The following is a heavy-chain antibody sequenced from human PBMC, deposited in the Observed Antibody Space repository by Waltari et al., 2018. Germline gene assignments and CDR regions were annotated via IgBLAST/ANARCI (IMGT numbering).Heavy chain of an antibody. D-gene: IGHD1-26*01. Sequence: EVQLVESGGGLVKPGGSLRLSCAASGFSFRSYSMGWVRQAPVKGLQGVSTISSTSSYIYDTDSLRGRFAISRDNARDSLYLQMNSLRAEDTAVYYCARDPGSGRYFDYWGQGTLVTVSS. CDR1: GFSFRSYS. J-gene: IGHJ4*02. CDR2: ISSTSSYI. V-gene: IGHV3-21*02. CDR3: ARDPGSGRYFDY.